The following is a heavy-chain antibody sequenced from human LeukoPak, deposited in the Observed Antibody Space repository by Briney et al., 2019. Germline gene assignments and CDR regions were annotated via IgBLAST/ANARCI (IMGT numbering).Heavy chain of an antibody. J-gene: IGHJ4*02. Sequence: ASVKVSCKVSGYTLTELSMHWVRQAPGKGLEWMGGFDPEDGETIYAQKFQGRVTMTRNTSISTAYMELSSLRSEDTAVYYCARGFRRYYDSSGSTLGYWGQGTLVTVSS. CDR1: GYTLTELS. V-gene: IGHV1-24*01. CDR3: ARGFRRYYDSSGSTLGY. D-gene: IGHD3-22*01. CDR2: FDPEDGET.